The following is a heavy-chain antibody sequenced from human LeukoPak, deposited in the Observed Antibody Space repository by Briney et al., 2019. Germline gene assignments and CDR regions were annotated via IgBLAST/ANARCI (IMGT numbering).Heavy chain of an antibody. CDR3: ARAGPYSPSYYYYYMDV. D-gene: IGHD4-11*01. CDR1: GYAFTSCD. J-gene: IGHJ6*03. Sequence: GASVKVSCKASGYAFTSCDINWVRQATGQWLEWMGWMNPNSGNTGYAQQFQGRVTITRNTSISTAYMELSSLRSEDTAVYCCARAGPYSPSYYYYYMDVWGKGTTVTVS. CDR2: MNPNSGNT. V-gene: IGHV1-8*03.